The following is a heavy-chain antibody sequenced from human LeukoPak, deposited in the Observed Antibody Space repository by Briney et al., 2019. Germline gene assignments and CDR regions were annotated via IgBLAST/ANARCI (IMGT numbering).Heavy chain of an antibody. CDR1: GGSISSGAYY. J-gene: IGHJ4*02. D-gene: IGHD5-24*01. V-gene: IGHV4-39*01. CDR2: AYYSGST. Sequence: PSETLSLTCTVSGGSISSGAYYWGWIRQPPGKGLEWIGSAYYSGSTDYNPSLKSRVTIFIDTSRDQFSLDLRSVTAADTALYYCVRHISTNTGYFDYCGRGTLVTVSS. CDR3: VRHISTNTGYFDY.